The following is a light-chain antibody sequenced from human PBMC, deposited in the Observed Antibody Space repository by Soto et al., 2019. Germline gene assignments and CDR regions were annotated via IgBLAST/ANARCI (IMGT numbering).Light chain of an antibody. V-gene: IGKV3-15*01. CDR2: HAI. Sequence: EIVMTQSPATLTVSPGERATLSCRASESVSNNLAWYQQKPGQAPRLLIYHAITRATGIPARFSGSGSGTELTLTISSLQSEDFAVYYCQQYNQWPLTFGEGTKVEI. CDR1: ESVSNN. CDR3: QQYNQWPLT. J-gene: IGKJ4*01.